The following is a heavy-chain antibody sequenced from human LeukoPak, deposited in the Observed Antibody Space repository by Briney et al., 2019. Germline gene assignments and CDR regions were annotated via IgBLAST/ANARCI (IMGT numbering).Heavy chain of an antibody. J-gene: IGHJ4*02. V-gene: IGHV3-48*03. Sequence: GGSLRLSGAASDFTFSSFDMNWVHQAPGKGLEWVSYISSSGSTIYYADSVKGRFTISRDNAKNSLYLQMNSLRAEDTAVYYCAREHYYGSGSYVPYFDYWGQGTLVTVSS. CDR1: DFTFSSFD. CDR2: ISSSGSTI. CDR3: AREHYYGSGSYVPYFDY. D-gene: IGHD3-10*01.